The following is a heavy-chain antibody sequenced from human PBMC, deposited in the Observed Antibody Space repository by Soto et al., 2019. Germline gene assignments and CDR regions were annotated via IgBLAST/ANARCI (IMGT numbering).Heavy chain of an antibody. CDR1: GFTFSDYY. Sequence: PGGSLRLSCAASGFTFSDYYMSWVRQAPGKGLEWISYSSSSTSYTNYADSVKGRFTISRDNSKNTLYLQMNSLRAEDTAVYYCAKGVPGIAVAGTGYFQHWGQGTLVTVSS. D-gene: IGHD6-19*01. J-gene: IGHJ1*01. CDR2: SSSSTSYT. CDR3: AKGVPGIAVAGTGYFQH. V-gene: IGHV3-11*05.